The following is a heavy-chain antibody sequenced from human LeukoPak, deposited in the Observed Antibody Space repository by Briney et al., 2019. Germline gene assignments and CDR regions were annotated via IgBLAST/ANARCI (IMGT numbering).Heavy chain of an antibody. CDR1: GFTFSDYA. D-gene: IGHD3-3*01. CDR2: LSGSGAGT. CDR3: AKVRMGVAHSLDY. J-gene: IGHJ4*02. V-gene: IGHV3-23*01. Sequence: PGGSLRLSCAASGFTFSDYALGWVRQAPGRGLEWVATLSGSGAGTYYSDSVQGRFTISRDNSKNTLYLQLNSLRTEDTAMYYCAKVRMGVAHSLDYWGQGALVTVSS.